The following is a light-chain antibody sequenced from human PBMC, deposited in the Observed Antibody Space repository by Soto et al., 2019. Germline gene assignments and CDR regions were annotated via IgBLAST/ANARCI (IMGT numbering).Light chain of an antibody. V-gene: IGLV2-14*01. CDR1: SSDVGGYNY. CDR3: SSYTTSSTLYVV. Sequence: QSALTQPASVSGSPRRSITISCTGTSSDVGGYNYVSWYQQHPGKAPKLMIYDVSNRPSGVSNRFSGSKSGNTASLTISGLQAEDEADYYCSSYTTSSTLYVVFGGGTKLTVL. CDR2: DVS. J-gene: IGLJ2*01.